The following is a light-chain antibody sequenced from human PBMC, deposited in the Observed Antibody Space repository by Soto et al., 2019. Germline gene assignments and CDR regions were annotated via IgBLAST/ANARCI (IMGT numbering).Light chain of an antibody. V-gene: IGLV2-11*01. CDR2: DVT. CDR3: CSYARTTHV. CDR1: TSDIGGYKY. Sequence: QSALTQTPSVSGSPRQSVTISCTGTTSDIGGYKYVSWYQQLPGKAPKLMIFDVTKRPSGVPDRFSGSNSGNTASLTISGLQAEDEAIYYCCSYARTTHVFGTGTKVTVL. J-gene: IGLJ1*01.